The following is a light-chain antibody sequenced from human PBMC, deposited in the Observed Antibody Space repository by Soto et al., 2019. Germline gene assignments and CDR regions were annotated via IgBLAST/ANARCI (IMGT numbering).Light chain of an antibody. CDR3: SSYTSSTTLVV. CDR2: EVS. J-gene: IGLJ2*01. Sequence: QSALTQPRSVSGSPGQSVTISCTGTSSDVGGYNYVSWYQQHPGKAPKVMIYEVSNRPSGVSNRFSGSKSGNTASLTISGLQAEDEADYYCSSYTSSTTLVVFGGGTKLTVL. CDR1: SSDVGGYNY. V-gene: IGLV2-14*01.